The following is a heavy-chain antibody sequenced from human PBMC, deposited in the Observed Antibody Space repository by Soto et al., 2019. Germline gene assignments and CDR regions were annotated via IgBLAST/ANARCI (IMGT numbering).Heavy chain of an antibody. CDR1: GGTFSSYA. Sequence: SEKVSCKGSGGTFSSYAISWVRHAPGQGLEWMGGIIPIFGTANYAQKFQGRVTITADKSTSTAYMELSSLRSEDTAVYYCAGPHRAARPYGMDVWGQGITVTVSS. CDR3: AGPHRAARPYGMDV. D-gene: IGHD6-6*01. CDR2: IIPIFGTA. J-gene: IGHJ6*02. V-gene: IGHV1-69*06.